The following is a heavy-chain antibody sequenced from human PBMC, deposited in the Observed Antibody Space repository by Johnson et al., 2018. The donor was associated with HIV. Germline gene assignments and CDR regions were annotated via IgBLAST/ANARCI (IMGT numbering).Heavy chain of an antibody. J-gene: IGHJ3*02. CDR3: ARVGDGSGYYFDAFDI. D-gene: IGHD3-22*01. Sequence: VQLVESGGGLVQSGGSLRLSCAASEFTFSSYGMHWVRQAPGKGLEWVSYISSSGSTIYYADSVKGRFTISRDNAKNSLYLQMNSLRAEDTAVYYCARVGDGSGYYFDAFDIWGQGTMVTVSS. CDR2: ISSSGSTI. CDR1: EFTFSSYG. V-gene: IGHV3-48*04.